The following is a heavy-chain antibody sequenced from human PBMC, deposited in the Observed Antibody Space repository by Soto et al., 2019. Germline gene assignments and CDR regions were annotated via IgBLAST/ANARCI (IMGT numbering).Heavy chain of an antibody. CDR1: GGTFSSYA. CDR3: ARDRRAETIYFCGDCYPHDVLSFPARRTTDP. J-gene: IGHJ5*02. D-gene: IGHD2-21*02. CDR2: IIPIFGTA. V-gene: IGHV1-69*13. Sequence: SVKVSCKASGGTFSSYAISWVRQAPGQGLEWMGGIIPIFGTANYAQKFQGRVTITADESTSTAYMELSSLRSEDTAVYYCARDRRAETIYFCGDCYPHDVLSFPARRTTDP.